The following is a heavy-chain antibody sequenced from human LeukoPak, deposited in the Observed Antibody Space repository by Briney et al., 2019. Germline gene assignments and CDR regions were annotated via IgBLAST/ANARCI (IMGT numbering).Heavy chain of an antibody. J-gene: IGHJ4*02. V-gene: IGHV4-4*07. Sequence: SETLSLTYTVSGGSISSYYGSWIRQPAGKGLEWIGRIYTSGNTNYNPSLRSRVTISVDTSKNQFSLKLSSVTAAETAAYYCARGVSSGWYVGYWGQGTLVTVSS. CDR1: GGSISSYY. D-gene: IGHD6-19*01. CDR3: ARGVSSGWYVGY. CDR2: IYTSGNT.